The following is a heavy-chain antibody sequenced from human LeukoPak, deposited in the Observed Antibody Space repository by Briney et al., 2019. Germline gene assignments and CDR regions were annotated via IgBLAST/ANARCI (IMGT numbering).Heavy chain of an antibody. D-gene: IGHD6-19*01. CDR1: GGSISNYY. CDR2: IYASGST. J-gene: IGHJ5*02. Sequence: SEILSLTCTVSGGSISNYYWSWIRQPAGKGLEWIGRIYASGSTNYNPSLKSRVTMSVDTSKNQFSLRLSSVTAADTAVYYCARDPPDSSRWFDPWGQGTLVTVSS. V-gene: IGHV4-4*07. CDR3: ARDPPDSSRWFDP.